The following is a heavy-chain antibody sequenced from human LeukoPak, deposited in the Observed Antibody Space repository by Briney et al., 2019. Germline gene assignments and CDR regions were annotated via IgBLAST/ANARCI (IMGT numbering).Heavy chain of an antibody. D-gene: IGHD3-3*01. CDR3: AKDHADTIGNY. J-gene: IGHJ4*02. CDR1: GFTFSSYA. V-gene: IGHV3-23*01. Sequence: GGSLRLSCAASGFTFSSYAMSWVRQAPGTGLEWVSAISGSGGSTYYADSVKGRFTISRDNSKNTLYLQMNSLRAEDTAVYYCAKDHADTIGNYWGQGTLVTVSS. CDR2: ISGSGGST.